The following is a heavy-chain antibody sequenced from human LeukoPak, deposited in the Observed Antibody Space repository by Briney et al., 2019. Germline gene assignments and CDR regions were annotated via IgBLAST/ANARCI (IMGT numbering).Heavy chain of an antibody. CDR2: ISSGGSSI. Sequence: PGGSLRLSCAASGFTFSRYEMSWVRQAPGKGLEWVSYISSGGSSIYYADSVKGRFTISRDNAKNSLYLQMNSLRAEDTALYYCARGYCSSTSCYFDYWGQGTLVTVSS. V-gene: IGHV3-48*03. CDR1: GFTFSRYE. CDR3: ARGYCSSTSCYFDY. J-gene: IGHJ4*02. D-gene: IGHD2-2*01.